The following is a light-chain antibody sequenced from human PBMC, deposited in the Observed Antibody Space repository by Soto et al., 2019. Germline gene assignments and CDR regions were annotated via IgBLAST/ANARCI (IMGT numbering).Light chain of an antibody. Sequence: IQMTQSPSSLSASVGDRVTITCRASQGIRNDLGWYQQKPGKAPKLLIYATSSLQSGVPSRFSGSGSGTEFTLTISSLQPEDFATYYCQQYKNLYSFGQGTKVDIK. J-gene: IGKJ2*03. CDR3: QQYKNLYS. V-gene: IGKV1-17*01. CDR2: ATS. CDR1: QGIRND.